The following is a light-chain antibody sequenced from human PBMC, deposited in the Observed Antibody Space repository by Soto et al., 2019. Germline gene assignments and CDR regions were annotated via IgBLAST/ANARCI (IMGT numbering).Light chain of an antibody. Sequence: EIVLTQSPGTLSLSPGERATLSCRASQSVRSSHLAWYQQKPGQAPRLLIYGASSRATGIPDRFSGSGSGTDFTLTISSLEPEDFAVYYCQQRSNWLTFGGGTKVDIK. J-gene: IGKJ4*01. CDR3: QQRSNWLT. V-gene: IGKV3D-20*02. CDR2: GAS. CDR1: QSVRSSH.